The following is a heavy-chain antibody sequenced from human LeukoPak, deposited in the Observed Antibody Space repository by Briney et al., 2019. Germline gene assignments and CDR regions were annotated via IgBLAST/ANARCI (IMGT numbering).Heavy chain of an antibody. J-gene: IGHJ4*02. Sequence: SETLSLTCTVSGGSISSSSYYWGWIRQPPGKGLEWIGSIYYSGSTYYNPSLKSRVTISVDTSKNQFSLKLSSVTAADTAVYYCARTSIAARTIDHWGQGTLVTVSS. CDR3: ARTSIAARTIDH. D-gene: IGHD6-6*01. V-gene: IGHV4-39*01. CDR1: GGSISSSSYY. CDR2: IYYSGST.